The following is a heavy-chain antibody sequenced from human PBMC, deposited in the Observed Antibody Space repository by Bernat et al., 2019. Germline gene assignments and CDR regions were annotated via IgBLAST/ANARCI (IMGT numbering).Heavy chain of an antibody. Sequence: QVQLVESGGGLVKPGGSLRLSCAASGFTFSSYGMHWVRQAPGKGLEWVAVISYDGSNKYYADSVKGRFTISRDNSKNTLYLQMNSLRAEDTAVYYCAKDRETTVYGGAFDIWGQGTMVTVSS. CDR3: AKDRETTVYGGAFDI. J-gene: IGHJ3*02. CDR2: ISYDGSNK. D-gene: IGHD4-17*01. CDR1: GFTFSSYG. V-gene: IGHV3-30*18.